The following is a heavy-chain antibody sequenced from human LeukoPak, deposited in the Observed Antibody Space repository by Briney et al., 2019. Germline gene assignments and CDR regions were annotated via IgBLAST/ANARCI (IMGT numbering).Heavy chain of an antibody. CDR3: ARDRDYSNTERGFDY. CDR1: GYTFTDYY. J-gene: IGHJ4*02. CDR2: INPNSGET. D-gene: IGHD4-11*01. V-gene: IGHV1-2*02. Sequence: ASVKVSCKTSGYTFTDYYIHWVRQAPGQGLEWMGWINPNSGETNSAQKFQGRVTMTGDTSISTAYMELRRVTSDDTAVYYCARDRDYSNTERGFDYWGQGTLCTVSS.